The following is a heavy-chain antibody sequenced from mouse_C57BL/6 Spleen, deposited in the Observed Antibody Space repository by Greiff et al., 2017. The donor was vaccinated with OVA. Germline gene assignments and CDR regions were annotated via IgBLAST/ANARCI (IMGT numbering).Heavy chain of an antibody. J-gene: IGHJ1*03. D-gene: IGHD1-1*01. V-gene: IGHV5-17*01. CDR2: ISSGSSTI. CDR3: ARDYGSGYWYFDV. Sequence: DVKLVESGGGLVKPGGSLKLSCAASGFTFSDYGMHWVRQAPEKGLEWVAYISSGSSTIYYADTVKGRFTIARDNAKNTLFLQMTSRRSEDTAMYYWARDYGSGYWYFDVWGTGTTVTVSS. CDR1: GFTFSDYG.